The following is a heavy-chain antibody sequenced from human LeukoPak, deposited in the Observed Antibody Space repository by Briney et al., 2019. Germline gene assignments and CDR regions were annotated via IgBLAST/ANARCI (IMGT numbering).Heavy chain of an antibody. D-gene: IGHD3-16*01. CDR2: INPKSGGT. CDR3: ARDVIMGDDKGWFDP. Sequence: ASVKVSCKASGYTFSDYVIHWVRQAPGQGLECMGWINPKSGGTNYVQKFQGRVTMTRDTSINTVYMELSSLNSDDTAMYYCARDVIMGDDKGWFDPGGQGTLVTV. V-gene: IGHV1-2*02. J-gene: IGHJ5*02. CDR1: GYTFSDYV.